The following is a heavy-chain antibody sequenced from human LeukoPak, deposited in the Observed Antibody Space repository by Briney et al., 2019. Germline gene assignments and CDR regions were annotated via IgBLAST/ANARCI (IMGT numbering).Heavy chain of an antibody. CDR1: GGSFSPYY. D-gene: IGHD2-21*02. J-gene: IGHJ4*02. Sequence: PSETLSLTCAVYGGSFSPYYWSWIRQPPGKGLKWIGEINHSGSTNYNPSLKSRVTISVDTSKHQFSLRLSSVTAADTAVYYCASGGFYCGGVCYVDNWRQETLVTVSS. CDR3: ASGGFYCGGVCYVDN. V-gene: IGHV4-34*01. CDR2: INHSGST.